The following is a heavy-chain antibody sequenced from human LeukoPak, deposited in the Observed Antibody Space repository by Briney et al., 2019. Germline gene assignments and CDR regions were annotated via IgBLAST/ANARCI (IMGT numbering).Heavy chain of an antibody. J-gene: IGHJ4*02. V-gene: IGHV3-7*01. CDR1: GFSFRSYW. CDR2: IKQDGSEK. Sequence: PGGSLRLSCAATGFSFRSYWMNWVRQAPGKGLEWLAIIKQDGSEKHYKGSVEGRFTISRDNAKNSLHLQMNSLRAEDTAVYYCARDMNFSGASGYRYFDSWGQGTLVTVSS. CDR3: ARDMNFSGASGYRYFDS. D-gene: IGHD3-22*01.